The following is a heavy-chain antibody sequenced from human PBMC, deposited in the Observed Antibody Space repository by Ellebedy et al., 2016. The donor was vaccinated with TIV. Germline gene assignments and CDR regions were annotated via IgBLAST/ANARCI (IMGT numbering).Heavy chain of an antibody. D-gene: IGHD4-17*01. Sequence: GESLKISCAASGFAFDNYVMNWVRQSPGKGLEWVSSISSRSSYIFYADSVKGRFIISRDNAKNSLYLQMNGLRAEDTAVYYCTRDPPGDYLTYFDYWGQGNLVTVSS. CDR3: TRDPPGDYLTYFDY. V-gene: IGHV3-21*01. J-gene: IGHJ4*02. CDR2: ISSRSSYI. CDR1: GFAFDNYV.